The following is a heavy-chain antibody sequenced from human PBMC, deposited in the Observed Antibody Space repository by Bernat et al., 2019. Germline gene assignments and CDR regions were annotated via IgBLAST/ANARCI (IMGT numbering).Heavy chain of an antibody. D-gene: IGHD4-17*01. CDR2: ISSSSSYI. J-gene: IGHJ6*02. CDR3: ASHPFDYGDYYYHYYGMDV. Sequence: EVQLVESGGGLVKPGGSLRLSCAASGFTFSSYSMNWVRQAPGKGLEWVSSISSSSSYIYYADSVKGRFTISRDNAKNSLYLQMNSLRAEDTAVYYCASHPFDYGDYYYHYYGMDVWGQGTTVTVSS. CDR1: GFTFSSYS. V-gene: IGHV3-21*01.